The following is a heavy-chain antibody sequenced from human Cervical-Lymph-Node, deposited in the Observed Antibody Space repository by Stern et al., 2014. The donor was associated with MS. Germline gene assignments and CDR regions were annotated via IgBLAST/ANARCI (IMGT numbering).Heavy chain of an antibody. CDR2: LYYSGCT. CDR1: SGFIGNNY. V-gene: IGHV4-59*01. J-gene: IGHJ4*02. Sequence: QVKLQESGPGLVKPSETLSLMCSVSSGFIGNNYWSWIRQPPGKGLEWIGHLYYSGCTYYNPALKSRVTISLDTTNNQMSLRLSSVTAADTAVYYCARAGPYDYIWGNFRHRAFYFDSWGQGALVTVSS. D-gene: IGHD3-16*02. CDR3: ARAGPYDYIWGNFRHRAFYFDS.